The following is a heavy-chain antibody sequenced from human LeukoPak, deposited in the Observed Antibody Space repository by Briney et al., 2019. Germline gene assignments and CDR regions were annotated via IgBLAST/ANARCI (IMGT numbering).Heavy chain of an antibody. D-gene: IGHD2-2*01. CDR3: ARLKPTYCSSTSCYLDFYYYYMDV. CDR2: IIPIFGTA. V-gene: IGHV1-69*13. J-gene: IGHJ6*03. Sequence: SVKVSCKASGGTFSSYAISWVRQAPGQGLEWMGGIIPIFGTANYAQKFQGRVTITADESTSTAYMELNSLRAEDTAVYYCARLKPTYCSSTSCYLDFYYYYMDVWGKGTTVTVSS. CDR1: GGTFSSYA.